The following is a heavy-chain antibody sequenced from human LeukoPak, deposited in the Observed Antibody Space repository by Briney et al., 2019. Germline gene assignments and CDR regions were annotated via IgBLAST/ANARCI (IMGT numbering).Heavy chain of an antibody. CDR3: ARVYSYDSTGYFDYYFDY. CDR1: GFTFSDYY. V-gene: IGHV3-11*05. J-gene: IGHJ4*02. Sequence: KPGGSLRLSCAASGFTFSDYYMSWIRQAPGKGLEWVSYITSSSYTNYVDSVKGRFTISRDNAKNSLYLQMNSLRAEDTAVYYCARVYSYDSTGYFDYYFDYWGQGTLVTVSS. D-gene: IGHD3-22*01. CDR2: ITSSSYT.